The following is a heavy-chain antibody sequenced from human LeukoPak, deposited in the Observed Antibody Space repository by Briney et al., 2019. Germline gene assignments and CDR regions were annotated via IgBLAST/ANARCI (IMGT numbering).Heavy chain of an antibody. CDR3: AVLPLRGVIIVTDY. CDR2: INPNSGGT. Sequence: ASVKVSCKASGYTFTGYYMHWVRQAPGQGLEWMGRINPNSGGTNYAQKFQGRVTMTRDTSISTACMELSRLRSDDTAVYYCAVLPLRGVIIVTDYWGQGTLVTVSS. J-gene: IGHJ4*02. D-gene: IGHD3-10*01. CDR1: GYTFTGYY. V-gene: IGHV1-2*06.